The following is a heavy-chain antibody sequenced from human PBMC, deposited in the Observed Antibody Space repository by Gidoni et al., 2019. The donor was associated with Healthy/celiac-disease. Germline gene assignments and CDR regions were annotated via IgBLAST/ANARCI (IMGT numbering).Heavy chain of an antibody. CDR3: ARDLGDGYNEGGLYYYYMDV. Sequence: EVQLVESWGGLVKPGGSLGLSCAASGFTLRRSVMNWVRQAPGKGLELVSSISSSSSYIYYADSVKGRFTISRDNAKNSLYLQMNSLRAEDTAVYYCARDLGDGYNEGGLYYYYMDVWGKGTTVTVSS. J-gene: IGHJ6*03. CDR2: ISSSSSYI. D-gene: IGHD5-12*01. CDR1: GFTLRRSV. V-gene: IGHV3-21*01.